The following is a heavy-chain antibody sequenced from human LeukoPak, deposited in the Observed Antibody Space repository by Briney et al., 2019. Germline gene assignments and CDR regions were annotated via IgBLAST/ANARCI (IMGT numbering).Heavy chain of an antibody. CDR1: GFTLTSYA. CDR3: AKDLRLRDFDY. D-gene: IGHD5-12*01. CDR2: VSGRGVST. Sequence: PGGSLRLSCAASGFTLTSYAISGVRHAPGHGLEYVSAVSGRGVSTHYADSVKGRLTISRDNSKNTMYLQMNSLRAEDTAVYYCAKDLRLRDFDYWGKGTLVTVSS. V-gene: IGHV3-23*01. J-gene: IGHJ4*02.